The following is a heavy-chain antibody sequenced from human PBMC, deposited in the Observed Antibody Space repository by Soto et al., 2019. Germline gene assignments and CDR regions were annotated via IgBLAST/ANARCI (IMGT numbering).Heavy chain of an antibody. CDR2: ISGSGGST. Sequence: GGSLRLSCAASGFTFSSYAMSWVRQAPGKGLEWVSAISGSGGSTYYADSVKGRFTISRDNSKNTLYLQMNSLRAEDTAVYYCAKGTTYYDFWSGYGVFDYWGKGTLVTVSS. J-gene: IGHJ4*02. CDR1: GFTFSSYA. D-gene: IGHD3-3*01. CDR3: AKGTTYYDFWSGYGVFDY. V-gene: IGHV3-23*01.